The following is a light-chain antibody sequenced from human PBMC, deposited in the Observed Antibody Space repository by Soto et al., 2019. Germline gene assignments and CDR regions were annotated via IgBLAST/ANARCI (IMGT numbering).Light chain of an antibody. Sequence: EIVLTQSPGTLSLSPGERATLSCRASQSVRSTYLAWYQQKPGQAPRLLIYGASSRATGIPDRFSDSGSGRDFTLTISRLEPEDFAVYYCQQYGSSPYTFGQGTKLEIK. CDR3: QQYGSSPYT. J-gene: IGKJ2*01. CDR2: GAS. V-gene: IGKV3-20*01. CDR1: QSVRSTY.